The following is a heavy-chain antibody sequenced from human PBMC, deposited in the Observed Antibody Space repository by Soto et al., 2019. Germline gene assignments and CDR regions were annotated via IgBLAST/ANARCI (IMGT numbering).Heavy chain of an antibody. Sequence: EVQLLESGAGLGQPGGSLRLSCAASGFTFSNYAMTWVRQAPGKGLEWVSSITASGDGTYYGDSVKGRFTISRDNYRSTLYLQMSGLRAEDKAIYYCAKFFDGLCCDFACWGQGNLVTVSS. CDR2: ITASGDGT. CDR1: GFTFSNYA. J-gene: IGHJ4*02. V-gene: IGHV3-23*01. D-gene: IGHD2-8*01. CDR3: AKFFDGLCCDFAC.